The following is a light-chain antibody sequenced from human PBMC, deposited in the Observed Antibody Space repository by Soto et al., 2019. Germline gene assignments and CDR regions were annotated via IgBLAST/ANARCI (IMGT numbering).Light chain of an antibody. V-gene: IGLV2-14*01. J-gene: IGLJ1*01. CDR1: SSDVGDYNY. Sequence: QSALTQPPSASGTPGQSVTIPCTGTSSDVGDYNYVSWYQQHPGKAPKLMIHEVSNRPSGVSSRFSGSKSGNTASLTISGLQAEDEADYYCSSYTSSRAYVFGIGTKLTVL. CDR3: SSYTSSRAYV. CDR2: EVS.